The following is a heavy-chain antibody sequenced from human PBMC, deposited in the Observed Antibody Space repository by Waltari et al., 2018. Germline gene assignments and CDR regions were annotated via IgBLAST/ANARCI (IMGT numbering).Heavy chain of an antibody. CDR2: CDPEDGEI. V-gene: IGHV1-24*01. J-gene: IGHJ4*02. CDR1: GYILSKIS. CDR3: VTGITVAGQKYYFDY. D-gene: IGHD6-19*01. Sequence: QVQLVQSGAEVKKPGASVKVSCEVSGYILSKISMHWVRQAPGKGLEWMGGCDPEDGEIIYAQKFQGRVTMTEDTSVDIAYMELSSLRSEDTAMYYCVTGITVAGQKYYFDYWGQGTLVTVSS.